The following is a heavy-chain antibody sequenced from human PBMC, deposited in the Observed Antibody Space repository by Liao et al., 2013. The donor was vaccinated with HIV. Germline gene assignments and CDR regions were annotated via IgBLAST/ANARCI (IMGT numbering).Heavy chain of an antibody. V-gene: IGHV4-30-4*08. D-gene: IGHD6-13*01. Sequence: QVQLMESGPGLVKPSQTLSLACTVSLGSVSSDDYYWSWIRQPPGKGLEWIGYMYYKGGSYYNPSLGSRVSMSLDASRNQFSLKLSSVTAADTAVYYCARDLGAATGIDYWGQGTLVTVSS. J-gene: IGHJ4*02. CDR3: ARDLGAATGIDY. CDR1: LGSVSSDDYY. CDR2: MYYKGGS.